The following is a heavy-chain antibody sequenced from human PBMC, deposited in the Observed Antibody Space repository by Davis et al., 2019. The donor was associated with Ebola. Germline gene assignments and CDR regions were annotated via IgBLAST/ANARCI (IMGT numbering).Heavy chain of an antibody. J-gene: IGHJ4*02. Sequence: PGGSLRLSCAASGFPFGNYWMHWVRQAPGKGLVWVSRINSVGTTTNYADSVKGRFTVSRDNSKNTLYLEMNGLRGDDTAVYFCGRDTRGIDSWGQGTLVTVSS. CDR3: GRDTRGIDS. V-gene: IGHV3-74*01. D-gene: IGHD3-16*01. CDR2: INSVGTTT. CDR1: GFPFGNYW.